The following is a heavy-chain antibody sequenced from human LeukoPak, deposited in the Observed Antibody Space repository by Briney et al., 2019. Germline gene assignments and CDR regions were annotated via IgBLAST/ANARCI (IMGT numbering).Heavy chain of an antibody. Sequence: GGSLRLSCAASGFTFSSYWMHWVRQAPGKGLVWVSRINSDGSSTSYADSVKGRFTISRDNAKNTLYLQMNSLRAEDTAVYYCVREDYGDYSALSTDYYYYGMDVWGQGTTVTVSS. V-gene: IGHV3-74*01. CDR3: VREDYGDYSALSTDYYYYGMDV. J-gene: IGHJ6*02. D-gene: IGHD4-17*01. CDR2: INSDGSST. CDR1: GFTFSSYW.